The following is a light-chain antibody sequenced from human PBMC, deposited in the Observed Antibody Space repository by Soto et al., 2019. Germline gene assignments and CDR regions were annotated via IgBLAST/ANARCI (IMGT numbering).Light chain of an antibody. CDR1: QSVSNY. CDR2: VVS. J-gene: IGKJ1*01. V-gene: IGKV1-39*01. CDR3: QQSHSIPLT. Sequence: QMTQSPSTVSASVGDTVTVTCRASQSVSNYLSWYQQKPGKAPKLLIYVVSSLQSGVPSRFSGSGSGTDITLTIRSLQPEDFATYYCQQSHSIPLTFGQGTKVDIK.